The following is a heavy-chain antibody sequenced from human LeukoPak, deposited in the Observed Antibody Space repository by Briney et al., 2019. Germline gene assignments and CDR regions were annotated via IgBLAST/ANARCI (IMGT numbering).Heavy chain of an antibody. J-gene: IGHJ4*02. V-gene: IGHV3-30-3*01. CDR1: GFTFSSYA. CDR2: ISYDGSNK. CDR3: ASLLTIFGVAYFDY. Sequence: PGGSLRLSCAASGFTFSSYAMHWVRQAPGKGLEWVAVISYDGSNKYYADSVKGRFTISRDNSKNTLYLQMNSLRAEDTAVYYCASLLTIFGVAYFDYWGQGTLVTVSS. D-gene: IGHD3-3*01.